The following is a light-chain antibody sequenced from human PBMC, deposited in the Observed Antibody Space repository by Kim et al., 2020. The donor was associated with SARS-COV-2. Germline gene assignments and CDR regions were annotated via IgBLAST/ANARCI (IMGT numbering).Light chain of an antibody. CDR1: QSVSSY. CDR2: DAF. CDR3: QQYSNWPLT. J-gene: IGKJ4*01. Sequence: EIVLTQSPATLSLSPGERATLSCRASQSVSSYLAWYQQKPGQAPRLLIYDAFSRATGIPARLSGSGSGTDYTLTISNLEPEDFAVYYCQQYSNWPLTFGQGTKVDIK. V-gene: IGKV3-11*01.